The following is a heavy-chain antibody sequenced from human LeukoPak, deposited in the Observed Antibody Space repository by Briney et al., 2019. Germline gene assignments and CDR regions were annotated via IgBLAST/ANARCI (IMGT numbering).Heavy chain of an antibody. D-gene: IGHD4-23*01. CDR3: ARDFHDYGGNSGFDY. Sequence: ASVKVSCKSSGYTFSDYYIHWVRQAPGQGLEWMGWTNPSSGDTNYAQKFQGRVTMTRDTSISTAYMELRWLRSDDTAVYYCARDFHDYGGNSGFDYWGQGTLVTVSS. J-gene: IGHJ4*02. CDR2: TNPSSGDT. V-gene: IGHV1-2*02. CDR1: GYTFSDYY.